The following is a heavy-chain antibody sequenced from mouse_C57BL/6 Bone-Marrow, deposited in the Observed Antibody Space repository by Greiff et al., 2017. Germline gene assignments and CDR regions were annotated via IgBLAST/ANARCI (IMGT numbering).Heavy chain of an antibody. CDR3: ARRPGSRFDY. CDR2: ISSGGSYP. D-gene: IGHD1-1*01. Sequence: EVEVVESGGDLVKPGGSLKLSCAASGFTFSSYGMSWVRQTPDKRLEWVATISSGGSYPSYPDSVKGRFTISRDNAKNTLYLQMSSLKSEDTAMYYCARRPGSRFDYWGQGTTLTVSS. V-gene: IGHV5-6*02. J-gene: IGHJ2*01. CDR1: GFTFSSYG.